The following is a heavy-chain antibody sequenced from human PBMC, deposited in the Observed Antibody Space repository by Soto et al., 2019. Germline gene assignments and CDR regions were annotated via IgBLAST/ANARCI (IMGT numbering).Heavy chain of an antibody. Sequence: QVQLVQSGAEVKKPGASVKVSCKVSGYTLTELSMHWVRQAPGKGLEWMGGFDPEDGETINAQKFPGRVTMTEETATESANRQRSRLRSEDTTENSSTTDRPRYIDYRGQGTLVTVS. J-gene: IGHJ4*02. CDR1: GYTLTELS. V-gene: IGHV1-24*01. CDR2: FDPEDGET. CDR3: TTDRPRYIDY.